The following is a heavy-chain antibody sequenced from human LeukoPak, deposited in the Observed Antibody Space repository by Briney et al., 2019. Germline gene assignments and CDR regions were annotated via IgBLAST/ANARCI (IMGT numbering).Heavy chain of an antibody. Sequence: KPSETLSLTSTVSGGSISSYYWSWIRQPPGKGLEWIGYIYYSGSTNYNPSLKSRVTISVDTSKNQFSLKLSSVTAADTAVYYCARVPAATRGAWWFDPWGQGTLVTVSS. V-gene: IGHV4-59*01. CDR2: IYYSGST. J-gene: IGHJ5*02. CDR3: ARVPAATRGAWWFDP. CDR1: GGSISSYY. D-gene: IGHD2-2*01.